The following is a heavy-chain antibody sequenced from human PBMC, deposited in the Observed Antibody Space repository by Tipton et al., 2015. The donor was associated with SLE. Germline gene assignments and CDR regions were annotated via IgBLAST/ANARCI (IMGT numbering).Heavy chain of an antibody. CDR3: ARGSHLEWPWDAFDI. J-gene: IGHJ3*02. CDR1: GGSISSSSYY. CDR2: INHSGST. Sequence: TLSLTCTVSGGSISSSSYYWGWIRQPPGKGLEWIGEINHSGSTKYNPSLKSRVTISVDTSKNQFSLKLSSVTAADTAVYYCARGSHLEWPWDAFDIGGQGTMVTVSS. V-gene: IGHV4-39*07. D-gene: IGHD3-3*01.